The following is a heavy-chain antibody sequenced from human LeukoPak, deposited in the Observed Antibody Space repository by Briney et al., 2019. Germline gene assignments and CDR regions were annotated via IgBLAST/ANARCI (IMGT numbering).Heavy chain of an antibody. J-gene: IGHJ4*02. V-gene: IGHV3-30*02. Sequence: GGSLRLSCGASGITFSNYGMHWVRQAPGKGLEWVAFIRYDGNNKHYADSVKGRFTISRDNSKSTLYLQMNSLRPEDTAVYYCANGPHYNILTGYYKVRSHLDYWGQGTLVTVSS. D-gene: IGHD3-9*01. CDR1: GITFSNYG. CDR3: ANGPHYNILTGYYKVRSHLDY. CDR2: IRYDGNNK.